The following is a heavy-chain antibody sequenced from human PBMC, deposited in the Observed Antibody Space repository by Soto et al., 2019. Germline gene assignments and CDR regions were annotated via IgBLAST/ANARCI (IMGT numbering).Heavy chain of an antibody. Sequence: QLQLLESGPGLVKPSETLSLTCTVSGGSLSSNYWTWIRQPPGKALEWIGYIFYSGSTNYNPSLKCRVTISVDTSKNQVALKLRSVTAADTAVYYCARGPSWYDYWGQGTLVTVSS. CDR1: GGSLSSNY. J-gene: IGHJ4*02. V-gene: IGHV4-59*08. CDR3: ARGPSWYDY. CDR2: IFYSGST. D-gene: IGHD6-13*01.